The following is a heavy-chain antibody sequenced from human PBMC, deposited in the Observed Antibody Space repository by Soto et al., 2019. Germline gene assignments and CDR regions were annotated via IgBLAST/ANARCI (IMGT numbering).Heavy chain of an antibody. CDR3: ARVERGTVTTVVDAFDI. J-gene: IGHJ3*02. Sequence: QVQLQQWGAGLLKPSETLSLTCAVYGGFVSSGSYYWSWIRQPPGKDREGMGEMSHSGGTHFNPSLKSRVTISVDTSKNQFSLNIYSVTAADTALYYCARVERGTVTTVVDAFDIWGPGTMVTVSS. CDR2: MSHSGGT. V-gene: IGHV4-34*01. CDR1: GGFVSSGSYY. D-gene: IGHD1-1*01.